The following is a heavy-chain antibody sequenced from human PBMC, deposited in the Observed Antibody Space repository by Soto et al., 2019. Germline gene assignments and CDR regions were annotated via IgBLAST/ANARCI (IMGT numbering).Heavy chain of an antibody. CDR1: GGSISSYY. CDR3: ARQASGDYSYYYYYYMDV. Sequence: SETLSLTCTVSGGSISSYYWSWIRQPPGKGLEWIGYIYYSGSTNYNPSLKSRVTISVDTSKNQFSLKLSSVTAADTAVYYCARQASGDYSYYYYYYMDVWGKGTTVTVSS. D-gene: IGHD4-17*01. CDR2: IYYSGST. J-gene: IGHJ6*03. V-gene: IGHV4-59*08.